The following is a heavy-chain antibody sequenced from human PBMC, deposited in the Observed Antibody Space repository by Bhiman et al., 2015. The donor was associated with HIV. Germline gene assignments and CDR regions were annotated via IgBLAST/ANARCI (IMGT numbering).Heavy chain of an antibody. CDR1: GFTFSIYW. CDR2: IKQDGSEK. Sequence: VQLVESGGGVVQPGGSLRLSCAASGFTFSIYWMTWVRQAPGKGLEWVANIKQDGSEKHYVDSVKGRFTISRDNAKNSVYLQMNSLRAEDTAVYYCARDESHRRYALTVLDIWGQGTMVTVSS. CDR3: ARDESHRRYALTVLDI. V-gene: IGHV3-7*05. D-gene: IGHD1-14*01. J-gene: IGHJ3*02.